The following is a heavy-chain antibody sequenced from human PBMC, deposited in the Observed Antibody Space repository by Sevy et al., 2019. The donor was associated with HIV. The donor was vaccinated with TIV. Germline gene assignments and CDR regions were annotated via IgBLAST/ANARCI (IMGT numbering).Heavy chain of an antibody. Sequence: ASVKVSCKASGGIFRTYGMSWVRQAPGQGPEWVGGIIPILGTTNYAQKFQGRVTISADEYTKTVHMELSSLRSEDTGVYYCARGGGNGWYYFDYWGQETLVTVSS. J-gene: IGHJ4*02. CDR2: IIPILGTT. CDR1: GGIFRTYG. CDR3: ARGGGNGWYYFDY. V-gene: IGHV1-69*13. D-gene: IGHD6-19*01.